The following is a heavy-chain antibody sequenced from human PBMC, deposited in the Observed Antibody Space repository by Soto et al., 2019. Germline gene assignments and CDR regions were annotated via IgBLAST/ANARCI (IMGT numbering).Heavy chain of an antibody. D-gene: IGHD3-3*01. CDR1: GGSFSGYY. J-gene: IGHJ4*02. Sequence: SETLSLTCAVYGGSFSGYYWSWIRQPPGKGLEWIGEINHSGSTNYNPSLKSRVTISVDTSKNQFSLKLSSVTAADTAVYYCARGGGPRYDFWSGYSRITQKKSFDYWGQGTPVTVSS. CDR3: ARGGGPRYDFWSGYSRITQKKSFDY. CDR2: INHSGST. V-gene: IGHV4-34*01.